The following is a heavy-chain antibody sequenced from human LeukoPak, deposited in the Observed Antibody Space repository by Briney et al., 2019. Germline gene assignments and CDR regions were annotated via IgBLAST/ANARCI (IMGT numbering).Heavy chain of an antibody. CDR3: AKSPIVGATFYFDY. Sequence: GGSLRLSCAASGFTFSSDWMSWVRQAPGKGLEWVANIKPDGGEKYYVDSVKGRFTISRDNAKNLLFLQMNSLRAEDTAVYYCAKSPIVGATFYFDYWGQGTLVTVSS. CDR2: IKPDGGEK. D-gene: IGHD1-26*01. V-gene: IGHV3-7*03. J-gene: IGHJ4*02. CDR1: GFTFSSDW.